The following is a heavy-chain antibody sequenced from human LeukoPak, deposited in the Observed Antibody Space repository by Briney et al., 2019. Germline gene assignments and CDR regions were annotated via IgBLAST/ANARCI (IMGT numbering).Heavy chain of an antibody. V-gene: IGHV3-48*03. J-gene: IGHJ3*02. CDR1: GFTFSSYE. CDR2: ISSSGSTI. CDR3: ARDNKDYGGYPNYDAFDI. D-gene: IGHD4-17*01. Sequence: GGSLRLSCAASGFTFSSYEMNWVRQAPGKGLEWVSYISSSGSTIYYADSVKGRFTISRDNAKNSLYLQMNSLRAEDTAVYYCARDNKDYGGYPNYDAFDIWGQGTMVTVSS.